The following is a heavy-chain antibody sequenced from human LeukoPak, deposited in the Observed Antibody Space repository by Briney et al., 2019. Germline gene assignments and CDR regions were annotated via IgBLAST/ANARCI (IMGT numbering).Heavy chain of an antibody. CDR3: AKVEPGYCSGGSCYLSDY. D-gene: IGHD2-15*01. Sequence: GGALTLSCAGSGCTFSRYAMSWVRQPRGKGREGVSAISGRGGSKYYADSVNGRSTIWRDNSKNPLYLKMNSLRAEDTAVYYCAKVEPGYCSGGSCYLSDYWGQGTLVTVSS. CDR2: ISGRGGSK. V-gene: IGHV3-23*01. J-gene: IGHJ4*02. CDR1: GCTFSRYA.